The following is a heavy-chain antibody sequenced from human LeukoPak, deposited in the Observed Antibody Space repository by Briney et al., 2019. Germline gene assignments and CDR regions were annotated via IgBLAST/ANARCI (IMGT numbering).Heavy chain of an antibody. J-gene: IGHJ6*03. Sequence: PGGSLRLSCAASGFTFSRYWMSWVRQAPGKGLEWVANIQQDGSEKYDVDSVKGRFTISRDNAKNSLYLQMNSLRAEDTAVYYCARSEVVITGGYYYYYMDVWGKGTTVTVSS. CDR3: ARSEVVITGGYYYYYMDV. CDR1: GFTFSRYW. CDR2: IQQDGSEK. V-gene: IGHV3-7*01. D-gene: IGHD3-22*01.